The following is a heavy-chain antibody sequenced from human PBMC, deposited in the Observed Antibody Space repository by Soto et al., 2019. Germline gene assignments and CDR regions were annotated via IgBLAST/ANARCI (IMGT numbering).Heavy chain of an antibody. V-gene: IGHV3-48*01. J-gene: IGHJ4*02. CDR1: GFTFSSYS. Sequence: GGSLRLSCAASGFTFSSYSMNWARQAPGKGLEWISYISSSSRTIYYPDSVKGRFTISRDNAKNSLYLQMNSLRAEDTAVYYCAREYGILTGPYDYWGQGTLVTVSS. CDR2: ISSSSRTI. D-gene: IGHD3-9*01. CDR3: AREYGILTGPYDY.